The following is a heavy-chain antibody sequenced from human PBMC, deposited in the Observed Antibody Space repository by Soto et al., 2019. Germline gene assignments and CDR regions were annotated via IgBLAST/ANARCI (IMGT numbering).Heavy chain of an antibody. V-gene: IGHV1-46*01. Sequence: QVQLVQSGAEVKKPGASVKVSCKASGYTFTSYYMHWVRQAPGQGLEWMGIINPSGGSTSYAQKFQGRVTMTRDTSTSTVYMELSSLRSEDTAVYYCARDGGDSSSWYRDAFDIWGQGTMVTVSS. D-gene: IGHD6-13*01. J-gene: IGHJ3*02. CDR2: INPSGGST. CDR3: ARDGGDSSSWYRDAFDI. CDR1: GYTFTSYY.